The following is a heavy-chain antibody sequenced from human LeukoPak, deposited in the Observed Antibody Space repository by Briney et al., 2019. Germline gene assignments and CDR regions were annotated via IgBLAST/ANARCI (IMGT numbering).Heavy chain of an antibody. CDR3: ARHMTTVVTSLDS. D-gene: IGHD4-23*01. Sequence: GASVKVSCKASGGTFSSYAISWVRQAPGQGLEWMGWISVYNGKTNYGPLQGRVTMTTDTSTGTAYMELRNLRSEDTAIYYCARHMTTVVTSLDSWGQGTLVTVSS. CDR1: GGTFSSYA. J-gene: IGHJ4*02. CDR2: ISVYNGKT. V-gene: IGHV1-18*01.